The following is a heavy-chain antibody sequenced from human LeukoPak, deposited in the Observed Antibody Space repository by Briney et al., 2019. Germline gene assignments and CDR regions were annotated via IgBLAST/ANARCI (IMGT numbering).Heavy chain of an antibody. CDR1: GFTFSSYA. Sequence: GGSLRLSCAASGFTFSSYAMSWVRQAPGKGLEWVSAISGSGGSTYYADSVKGRFTISGDNSKNTLYLQMNSLRAEDTAVYYCAKDQLAYCGGDCWDAFDIWGQGTMVTVSS. V-gene: IGHV3-23*01. D-gene: IGHD2-21*02. CDR2: ISGSGGST. CDR3: AKDQLAYCGGDCWDAFDI. J-gene: IGHJ3*02.